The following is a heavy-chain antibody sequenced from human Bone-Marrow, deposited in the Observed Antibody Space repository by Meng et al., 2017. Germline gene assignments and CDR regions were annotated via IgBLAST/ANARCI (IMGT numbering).Heavy chain of an antibody. CDR2: IYYSGST. J-gene: IGHJ5*02. D-gene: IGHD3-3*01. V-gene: IGHV4-39*01. Sequence: QRQLQESGPGLVKPSETLSLTCTFSGGSISSSSSYWAWIRQPPGKGLEWIGSIYYSGSTYYNPSLKSRVTISVDTSKNQFSLKLSSVTAADTAVYYCARQGFLEWLLYRGNWFDPWGQGTLVTVSS. CDR3: ARQGFLEWLLYRGNWFDP. CDR1: GGSISSSSSY.